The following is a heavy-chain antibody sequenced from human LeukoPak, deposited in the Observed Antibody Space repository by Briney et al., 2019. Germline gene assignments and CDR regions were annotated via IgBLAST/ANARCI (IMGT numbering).Heavy chain of an antibody. CDR1: GYTFTGYY. V-gene: IGHV1-2*06. CDR2: INPNSRGT. CDR3: ARDFWSGYYQGYMDV. Sequence: ASVKVSCKASGYTFTGYYMHWVRQAPGQGLEWMGRINPNSRGTNYAQKFQGRVTMTRDTSISTAYMELSRLRSDDTAVYYCARDFWSGYYQGYMDVWGKGTTVTVSS. J-gene: IGHJ6*03. D-gene: IGHD3-3*01.